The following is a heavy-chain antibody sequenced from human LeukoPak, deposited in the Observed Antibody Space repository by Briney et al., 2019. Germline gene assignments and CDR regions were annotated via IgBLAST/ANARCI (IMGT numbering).Heavy chain of an antibody. V-gene: IGHV3-21*01. CDR1: GFTFSSYS. Sequence: PGGSLRLSCAASGFTFSSYSMNWVRQAPGKGLEWVSSISSSSSYIYYADSVKGRFTISRDNAKNSLYLQMNSLRAEDTAVYYCARDRDSGSYPDYWGQGTLVTVSS. J-gene: IGHJ4*02. CDR3: ARDRDSGSYPDY. CDR2: ISSSSSYI. D-gene: IGHD1-26*01.